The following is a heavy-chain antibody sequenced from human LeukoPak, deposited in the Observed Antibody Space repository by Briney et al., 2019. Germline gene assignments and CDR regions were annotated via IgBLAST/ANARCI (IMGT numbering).Heavy chain of an antibody. CDR1: GYTFTSYG. CDR2: IIPIFGTA. Sequence: SVKVSCKASGYTFTSYGISWVRQAPGQGLEWMGGIIPIFGTANYAQKFQGRVTITADESTSTAYMELSSLRSEDTAVYYCAMYYYDSSGYYYTFDYWGQGTLVTVSS. CDR3: AMYYYDSSGYYYTFDY. D-gene: IGHD3-22*01. V-gene: IGHV1-69*13. J-gene: IGHJ4*02.